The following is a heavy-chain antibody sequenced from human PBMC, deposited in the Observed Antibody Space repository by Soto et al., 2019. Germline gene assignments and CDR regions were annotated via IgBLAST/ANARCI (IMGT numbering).Heavy chain of an antibody. Sequence: PSETLSLTCTVSGGSMHDYYWVWIRQPPGKGLEWIGSIFYTGSTDYNPSPKTRVTISLATSKNQFSLNLSSVTAADTAVYYCARVNRGAFDHWGQGALVTVSS. CDR2: IFYTGST. CDR1: GGSMHDYY. V-gene: IGHV4-59*01. CDR3: ARVNRGAFDH. J-gene: IGHJ4*02.